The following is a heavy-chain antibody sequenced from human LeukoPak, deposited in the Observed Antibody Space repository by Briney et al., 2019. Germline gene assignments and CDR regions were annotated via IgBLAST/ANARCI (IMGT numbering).Heavy chain of an antibody. V-gene: IGHV4-39*07. Sequence: SETLSLTCTVSGDSISNYYWGWIRQPPGKGLEWIGSIYYSGSTYYNPSLKSRVTISVDTSKNQFSLKLSSVTAADTAVYYCARVGRLPPDHLIAHDYWGQGTLVTVSS. CDR3: ARVGRLPPDHLIAHDY. CDR1: GDSISNYY. CDR2: IYYSGST. J-gene: IGHJ4*02. D-gene: IGHD1-14*01.